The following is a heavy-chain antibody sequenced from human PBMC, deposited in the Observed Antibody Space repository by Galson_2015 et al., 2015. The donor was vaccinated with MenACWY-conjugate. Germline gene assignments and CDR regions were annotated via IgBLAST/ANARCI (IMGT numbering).Heavy chain of an antibody. CDR1: GFTFSSYA. V-gene: IGHV3-23*01. CDR3: AKDGDLGYCSSTSCPNKNDY. J-gene: IGHJ4*02. D-gene: IGHD2-2*01. CDR2: ISGSGGST. Sequence: SLRLSCAASGFTFSSYAMSWVRQAPGKGLEWVSAISGSGGSTYYADSVKGRFTISRDNSKNTLYLQMNSLRAEDTAVYYCAKDGDLGYCSSTSCPNKNDYWGQGTLVTVSS.